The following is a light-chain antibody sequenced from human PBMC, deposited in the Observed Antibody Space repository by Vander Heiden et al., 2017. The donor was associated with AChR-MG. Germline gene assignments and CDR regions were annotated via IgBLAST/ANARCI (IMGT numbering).Light chain of an antibody. CDR3: QQSYSTPWT. J-gene: IGKJ1*01. CDR1: QSISTY. CDR2: AAF. Sequence: DLQMTQSPSSLSASVGDRVTITCRASQSISTYLSWYQQKPGKAPELLIYAAFNLQSGVPSRFTGSGLGTDFTLTISSLQPEDFATYYCQQSYSTPWTFGQGTKVEIK. V-gene: IGKV1-39*01.